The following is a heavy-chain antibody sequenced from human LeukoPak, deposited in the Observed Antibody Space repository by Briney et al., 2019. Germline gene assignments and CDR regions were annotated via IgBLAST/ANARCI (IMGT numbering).Heavy chain of an antibody. V-gene: IGHV4-61*01. Sequence: PSETLSLTCSVSGXSVSSGISYWSWIRQPPGEGLEWIAYISDSGGSDYNPSLRGRVTISLDTSKNQFSLRLTSVTAADTAVYYCAGVPAAGTGPDYWGQGTLVTVSS. D-gene: IGHD6-13*01. CDR2: ISDSGGS. J-gene: IGHJ4*02. CDR3: AGVPAAGTGPDY. CDR1: GXSVSSGISY.